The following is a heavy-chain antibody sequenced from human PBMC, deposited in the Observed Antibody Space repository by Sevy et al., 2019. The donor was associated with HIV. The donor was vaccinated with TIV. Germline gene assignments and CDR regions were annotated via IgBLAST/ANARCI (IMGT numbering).Heavy chain of an antibody. CDR2: INPDSGGP. Sequence: ASVKVSCKASGYTFTGYYMHWVRQAPGQGLEGMGWINPDSGGPNYAPKFQGRVTLTRDTSISTAYMERSRLKSDDTAVYYCVRDDRDGYFDYWGQGTLVTVSS. J-gene: IGHJ4*02. V-gene: IGHV1-2*02. CDR3: VRDDRDGYFDY. CDR1: GYTFTGYY.